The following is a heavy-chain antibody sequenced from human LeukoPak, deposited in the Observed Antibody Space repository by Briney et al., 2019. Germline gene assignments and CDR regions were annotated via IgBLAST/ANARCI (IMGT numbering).Heavy chain of an antibody. CDR2: IYYSGST. V-gene: IGHV4-39*01. CDR3: ARGSRLGELSYYYYYYMDV. D-gene: IGHD3-16*02. J-gene: IGHJ6*03. CDR1: GGSISSSVYY. Sequence: PSETLSLTCTVSGGSISSSVYYWGWIRQPPGKGLEWIGSIYYSGSTYYNPSLKSRVTISVDTSKNQFSLKLSSVTAADTAVYYCARGSRLGELSYYYYYYMDVWGKGTTVTVSS.